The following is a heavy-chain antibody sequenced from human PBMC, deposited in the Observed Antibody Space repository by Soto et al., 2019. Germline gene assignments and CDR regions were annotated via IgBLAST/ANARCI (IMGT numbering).Heavy chain of an antibody. CDR3: ARHSRGDYDILPDQAAYGMDV. V-gene: IGHV5-51*01. J-gene: IGHJ6*02. D-gene: IGHD3-9*01. CDR2: IYPGDSDT. Sequence: PGESLKISCKGSGYSFTSYWIGWVRQMPGKGLEWMGIIYPGDSDTRYSPSFQGQVTISADKSISTAYLQWSSLKASDTAMYYCARHSRGDYDILPDQAAYGMDVWGQGTTVTVSS. CDR1: GYSFTSYW.